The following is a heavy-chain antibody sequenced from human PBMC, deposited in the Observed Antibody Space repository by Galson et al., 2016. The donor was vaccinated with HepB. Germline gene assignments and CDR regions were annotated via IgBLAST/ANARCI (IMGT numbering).Heavy chain of an antibody. CDR1: GFTFSNYG. V-gene: IGHV3-23*01. CDR3: AKCSEGSGNFDF. CDR2: ISGSGGSA. D-gene: IGHD3-10*01. J-gene: IGHJ5*01. Sequence: SLRLSCAASGFTFSNYGMSWVRQPPGKGLEWVSLISGSGGSAHHADSVKGRFTILRDNSKNMLYLQMNSLRAEDTAVYYCAKCSEGSGNFDFWGQGALVTVSS.